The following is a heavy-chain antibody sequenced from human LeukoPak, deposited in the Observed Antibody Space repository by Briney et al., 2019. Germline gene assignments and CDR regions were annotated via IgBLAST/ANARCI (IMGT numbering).Heavy chain of an antibody. V-gene: IGHV1-2*02. CDR1: GYTFTGYF. J-gene: IGHJ4*02. Sequence: ASVKVSCKASGYTFTGYFMHWVRQAPGQGLEWMGWINPNSGGTNYAQKFQGRVTITADESTSTAYMELSSLRSEDTAVYYCASLTMVVAATPGDYWGQGTLVTVSS. CDR3: ASLTMVVAATPGDY. CDR2: INPNSGGT. D-gene: IGHD2-15*01.